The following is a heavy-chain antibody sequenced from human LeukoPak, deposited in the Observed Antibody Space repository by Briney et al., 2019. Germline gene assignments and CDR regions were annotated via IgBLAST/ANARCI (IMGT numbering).Heavy chain of an antibody. D-gene: IGHD1-7*01. Sequence: ASVKVSCKASGYTFTPYYIHWVRQAPGQGLEWMGWIFPKNGGTSYAQKFQGRVTMTRDTSTGIVNMEMSRLRPDDTAVYYCVRENWYYDYWGQETLVTVSS. J-gene: IGHJ4*02. CDR2: IFPKNGGT. CDR3: VRENWYYDY. CDR1: GYTFTPYY. V-gene: IGHV1-2*02.